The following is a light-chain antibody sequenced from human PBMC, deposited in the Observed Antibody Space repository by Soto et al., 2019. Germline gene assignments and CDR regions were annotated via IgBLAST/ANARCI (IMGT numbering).Light chain of an antibody. J-gene: IGKJ1*01. Sequence: ETVLTQSPGTLSLSPGERATLSCRASQSVSSSYLAWYQQKPGQAPRLLIYGASSRAIGIPDRISGSGSGTGFTLTISRLEPEDFAVYYCQQYGSSPPTFGQGTKVEIK. CDR3: QQYGSSPPT. CDR1: QSVSSSY. V-gene: IGKV3-20*01. CDR2: GAS.